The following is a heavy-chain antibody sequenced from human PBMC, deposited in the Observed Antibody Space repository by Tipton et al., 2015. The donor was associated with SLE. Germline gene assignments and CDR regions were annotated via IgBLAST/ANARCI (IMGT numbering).Heavy chain of an antibody. CDR2: INHSGNS. D-gene: IGHD1-1*01. Sequence: TLSLTCAVYDGSFSGYYWSWIRQPPGKGLEWIGEINHSGNSNYNPSLKSRVTISVDTSKNQFSLKLSSVTAADTAVYYCARTGDGHYNYYYYMDVWGTGTTVIVSS. CDR1: DGSFSGYY. V-gene: IGHV4-34*01. CDR3: ARTGDGHYNYYYYMDV. J-gene: IGHJ6*03.